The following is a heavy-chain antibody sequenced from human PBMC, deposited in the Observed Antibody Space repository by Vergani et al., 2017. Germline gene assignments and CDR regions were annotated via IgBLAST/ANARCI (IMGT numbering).Heavy chain of an antibody. Sequence: QLQLQESGPGLVKPSETLSLTCTVSGGSISSSSYYWGWIRQPPGKGLEWIGSIYYSGSTYYNPSLKSRVTISVDTSKNQFSLKLSSVTAADTAVYYCASPNSSWSRSVYYYYYMDVWGKGTTVTVSS. CDR2: IYYSGST. CDR3: ASPNSSWSRSVYYYYYMDV. J-gene: IGHJ6*03. V-gene: IGHV4-39*01. D-gene: IGHD6-13*01. CDR1: GGSISSSSYY.